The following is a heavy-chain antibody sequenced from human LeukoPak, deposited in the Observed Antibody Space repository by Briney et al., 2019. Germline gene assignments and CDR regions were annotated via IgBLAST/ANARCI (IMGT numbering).Heavy chain of an antibody. V-gene: IGHV1-69*04. J-gene: IGHJ4*02. CDR1: GGTFSSYA. CDR2: IIPILGIA. Sequence: SVKVSCKASGGTFSSYAITWVRQAPGQGLEWMGRIIPILGIANYAQKFQGRVTIIADKSTSTAYMELSSLRSEDTAVYYCARSPIYYYDTSGLYDFEYWGLGTLVTVSS. D-gene: IGHD3-22*01. CDR3: ARSPIYYYDTSGLYDFEY.